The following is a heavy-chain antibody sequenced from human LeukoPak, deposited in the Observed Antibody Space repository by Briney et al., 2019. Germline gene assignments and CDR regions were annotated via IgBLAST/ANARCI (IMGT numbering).Heavy chain of an antibody. CDR3: ARGAPDCSGGSCYRRDYYYYMDV. D-gene: IGHD2-15*01. V-gene: IGHV1-69*05. CDR2: IIPIFGTA. J-gene: IGHJ6*03. CDR1: GYTFTGYY. Sequence: SVKVSCKASGYTFTGYYMHWVRQAPGQGLEWMGGIIPIFGTANCAQKFQGRVTITTDESTSTAYMELSSLRSEDTAVYYCARGAPDCSGGSCYRRDYYYYMDVWGKGTTVTVSS.